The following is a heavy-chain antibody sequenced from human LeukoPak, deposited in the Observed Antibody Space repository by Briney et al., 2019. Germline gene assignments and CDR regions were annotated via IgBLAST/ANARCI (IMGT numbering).Heavy chain of an antibody. CDR2: INHRGSS. CDR3: ARDPPPEYYDSSGYGFDI. CDR1: GYSISSGYY. Sequence: PSETLSLTSTVSGYSISSGYYWAWIRQPPGQGLEWIGSINHRGSSYYNPSLKSRVTMSVDTSKNQISLKLNSVTAADTAVYYCARDPPPEYYDSSGYGFDIWGQGTMVTVSS. D-gene: IGHD3-22*01. J-gene: IGHJ3*02. V-gene: IGHV4-38-2*02.